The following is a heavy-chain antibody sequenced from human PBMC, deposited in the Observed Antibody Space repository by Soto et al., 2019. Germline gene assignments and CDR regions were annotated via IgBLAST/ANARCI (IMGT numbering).Heavy chain of an antibody. D-gene: IGHD6-25*01. CDR1: GGSISSYY. CDR3: ARGFRGMAAAGHYYSSGMDV. Sequence: WETRSLTCTVSGGSISSYYWSWMRQPPGKGLEWIGYIYYSGSTNYNPSLKSRVTISVDTSKNQFSLKLSSVTAADTAVYYCARGFRGMAAAGHYYSSGMDVWGQGTTLTVSS. V-gene: IGHV4-59*01. CDR2: IYYSGST. J-gene: IGHJ6*02.